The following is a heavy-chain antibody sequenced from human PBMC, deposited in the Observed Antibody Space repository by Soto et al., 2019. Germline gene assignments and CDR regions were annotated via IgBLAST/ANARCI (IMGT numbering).Heavy chain of an antibody. CDR2: IYSGGST. D-gene: IGHD5-18*01. J-gene: IGHJ4*02. CDR1: GVTVSSNY. V-gene: IGHV3-66*04. CDR3: ARHGYNYGGGYFDY. Sequence: EVQLVESGGGFVQPGGSLRLSCAASGVTVSSNYMSWVRQAPGKGLEWVAGIYSGGSTYYADSVKGRFTISRDNSKNTLYLQMTSLSAEDTAVYYCARHGYNYGGGYFDYWGQGTLVTVSS.